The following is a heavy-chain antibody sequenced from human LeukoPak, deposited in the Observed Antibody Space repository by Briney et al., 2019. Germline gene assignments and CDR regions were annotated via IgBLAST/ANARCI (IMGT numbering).Heavy chain of an antibody. CDR3: ARAAGPSGH. J-gene: IGHJ4*02. Sequence: PGESLTLSCAASGFFLSGNYMRWVRQTPGKGLEWISVIYSGGTTYYAGSVKGRFTISRDDARNTLGLQMNSLRVEDTAVYYCARAAGPSGHWGPGTLVIVSS. CDR2: IYSGGTT. CDR1: GFFLSGNY. V-gene: IGHV3-66*01. D-gene: IGHD6-19*01.